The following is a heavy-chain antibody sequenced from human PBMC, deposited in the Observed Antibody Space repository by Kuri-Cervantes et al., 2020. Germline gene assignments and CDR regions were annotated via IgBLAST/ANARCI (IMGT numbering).Heavy chain of an antibody. J-gene: IGHJ4*02. CDR2: ISYDGSNK. CDR1: GFTFSDCY. CDR3: ARAVATYGDYRRNFDY. D-gene: IGHD4-17*01. Sequence: GESLKISCAASGFTFSDCYMSWIRQAPGKGLEWVAVISYDGSNKYYADSVKGRFTISRDNSKNTLYLQMNSLRAEDTAVYYCARAVATYGDYRRNFDYWGQGTLVTVSS. V-gene: IGHV3-30-3*01.